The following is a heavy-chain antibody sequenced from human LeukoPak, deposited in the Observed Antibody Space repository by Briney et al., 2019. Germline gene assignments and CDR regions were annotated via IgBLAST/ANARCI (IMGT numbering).Heavy chain of an antibody. V-gene: IGHV2-70*11. CDR2: IDWDDDK. D-gene: IGHD5-18*01. Sequence: TLSLTCTVSGGSISSYYWSWIRQPPGKALEWLARIDWDDDKYYSTSLKTRLTISKDTSKNQVVLTMTNMDPVDTATYYCARSGYSYGYSALYYFDYWGQGTLVTVSS. J-gene: IGHJ4*02. CDR1: GGSISSYY. CDR3: ARSGYSYGYSALYYFDY.